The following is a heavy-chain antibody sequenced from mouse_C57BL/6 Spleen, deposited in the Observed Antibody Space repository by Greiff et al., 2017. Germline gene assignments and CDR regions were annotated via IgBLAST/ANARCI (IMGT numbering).Heavy chain of an antibody. Sequence: VKLQQPGAELVKPGASVKVSCKASGYTFTSYWMHWVKQRPGQGLEWIGRIHPSDSDTNYNQKFKGKATVTVDKSSSTAYMQLSSLTSEDSAVYYCEIWSFVTKVEDYWGQGTTLTVSS. CDR2: IHPSDSDT. D-gene: IGHD1-1*01. CDR1: GYTFTSYW. CDR3: EIWSFVTKVEDY. J-gene: IGHJ2*01. V-gene: IGHV1-74*01.